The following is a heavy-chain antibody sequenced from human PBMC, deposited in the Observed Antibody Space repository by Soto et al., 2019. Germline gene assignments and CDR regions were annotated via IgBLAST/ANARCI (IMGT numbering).Heavy chain of an antibody. Sequence: SETLSLTCTVSGGSISSGGYYWSWIRQHPGKGLEWIGYIYYSGSTYYNPSLKSRVTISVDTSKNQFSLKLSSVTAADTAVYYCARVSGGSYSSSWYVPVRPDYYGMDVWGQGTTVTVSS. CDR1: GGSISSGGYY. V-gene: IGHV4-31*03. CDR3: ARVSGGSYSSSWYVPVRPDYYGMDV. J-gene: IGHJ6*02. CDR2: IYYSGST. D-gene: IGHD6-13*01.